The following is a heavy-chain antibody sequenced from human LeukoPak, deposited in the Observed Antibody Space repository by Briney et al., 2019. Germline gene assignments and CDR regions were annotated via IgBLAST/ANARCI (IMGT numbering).Heavy chain of an antibody. V-gene: IGHV1-18*01. CDR3: ARDKVDFGAVADIDY. Sequence: EASVKVSCKASGYTFTSYGISWVRQAPGQGLEWMGWISGYNGNTIYAQKFRGRVTMTTDTSTSTAYMELRSLRSDDTAVYYCARDKVDFGAVADIDYWGQGTLVTVSS. J-gene: IGHJ4*02. D-gene: IGHD6-19*01. CDR2: ISGYNGNT. CDR1: GYTFTSYG.